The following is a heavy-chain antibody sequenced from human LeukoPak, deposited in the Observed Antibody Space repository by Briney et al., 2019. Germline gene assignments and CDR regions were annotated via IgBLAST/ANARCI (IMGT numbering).Heavy chain of an antibody. CDR3: ARTRIDSSGYYYGLGAFDI. CDR1: GGTFSSYA. V-gene: IGHV1-69*13. D-gene: IGHD3-22*01. Sequence: SVKVSFTASGGTFSSYAISWVRQAPGQGLEWMGGIIPIFGTANYAQKFQGRVTITADESTSTAYMELSSLRSEDTAVYYCARTRIDSSGYYYGLGAFDIWGQGTMVTVSS. J-gene: IGHJ3*02. CDR2: IIPIFGTA.